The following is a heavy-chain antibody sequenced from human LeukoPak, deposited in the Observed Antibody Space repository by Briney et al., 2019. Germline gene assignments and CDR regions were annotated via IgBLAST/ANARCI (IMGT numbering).Heavy chain of an antibody. D-gene: IGHD6-6*01. Sequence: GGSLRLSCAASGFTFSSYGIHWVRQAPGKGLEWVAVIWYDESNKFYADSVKGRFTISRDNSKNTLYLQMNSLRAEDTAVYYCAEVPSLFRGNYYGMDVWGQGTTVTVSS. CDR2: IWYDESNK. J-gene: IGHJ6*02. CDR3: AEVPSLFRGNYYGMDV. CDR1: GFTFSSYG. V-gene: IGHV3-33*06.